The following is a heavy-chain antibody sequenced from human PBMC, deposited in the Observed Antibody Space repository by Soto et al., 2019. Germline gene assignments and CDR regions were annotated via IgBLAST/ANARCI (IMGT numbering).Heavy chain of an antibody. CDR2: IGGGGRTT. CDR1: AFTFNNYA. Sequence: GGSLRLSCAASAFTFNNYAMSWVRQAPGKGLEWVSGIGGGGRTTYYADSVKGRFTISRDNSNNTLFLQMNSLRAEDTAVYYCAKAPTDYVKTFGDYWGQGTLVTVSS. J-gene: IGHJ4*02. D-gene: IGHD3-16*01. V-gene: IGHV3-23*01. CDR3: AKAPTDYVKTFGDY.